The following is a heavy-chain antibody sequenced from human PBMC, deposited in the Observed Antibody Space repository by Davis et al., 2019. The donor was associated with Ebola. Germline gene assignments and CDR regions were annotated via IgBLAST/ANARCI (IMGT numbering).Heavy chain of an antibody. CDR2: LGTSADT. CDR3: AKAKGSWYWDYYYAMDV. Sequence: PGGSLRLSCAASGFTFSNYVMSWVRQAPGKGLEWVSTLGTSADTYYADSVKGRFTISRDNSKNTLYLQMNGLRVENTAIYYCAKAKGSWYWDYYYAMDVWGQGTTVTVSS. J-gene: IGHJ6*02. D-gene: IGHD2-8*02. CDR1: GFTFSNYV. V-gene: IGHV3-23*01.